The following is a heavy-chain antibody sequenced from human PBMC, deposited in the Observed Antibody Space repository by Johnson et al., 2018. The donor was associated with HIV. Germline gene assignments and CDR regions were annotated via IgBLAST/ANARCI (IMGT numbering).Heavy chain of an antibody. CDR1: GITFSDAW. Sequence: VQLVESGGGLVKPGGSLRLSCAASGITFSDAWMSWVRQAPGKGLEWVGRIKSKTDGGTTDYAAPVKGRFTISRDDSKNTLYLQMNSLRPEDTSVYYCAKDRYGGSYPDAFDIWGQGTMVTVSS. CDR2: IKSKTDGGTT. J-gene: IGHJ3*02. CDR3: AKDRYGGSYPDAFDI. V-gene: IGHV3-15*01. D-gene: IGHD1-26*01.